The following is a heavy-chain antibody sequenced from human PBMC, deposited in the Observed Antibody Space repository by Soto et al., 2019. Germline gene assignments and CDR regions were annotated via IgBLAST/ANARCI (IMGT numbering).Heavy chain of an antibody. V-gene: IGHV4-59*12. D-gene: IGHD4-4*01. Sequence: SETLSLTCTVSGDSISTDYWSWIRQSPGKGLEWIGLIYYGGSTNYNPSLKSRVTISVDTPKNQFSLKLSSVTAADTAVYYCARGMTTVTTLDYWGQGTLVTVSS. J-gene: IGHJ4*02. CDR2: IYYGGST. CDR3: ARGMTTVTTLDY. CDR1: GDSISTDY.